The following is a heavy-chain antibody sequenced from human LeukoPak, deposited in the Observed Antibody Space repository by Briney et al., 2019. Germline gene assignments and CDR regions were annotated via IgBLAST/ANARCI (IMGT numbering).Heavy chain of an antibody. CDR2: ISAYKGNK. V-gene: IGHV1-18*01. J-gene: IGHJ4*02. CDR3: ARTRWATGARGINDY. CDR1: GYTFTSYG. D-gene: IGHD5-12*01. Sequence: ASVPDSFLASGYTFTSYGISWVRQAPGQELGGMGCISAYKGNKNYAQKLQGRVTMTTDTSTSTAYMELRSLRSDDTAVYYCARTRWATGARGINDYWGQGTLVTVSS.